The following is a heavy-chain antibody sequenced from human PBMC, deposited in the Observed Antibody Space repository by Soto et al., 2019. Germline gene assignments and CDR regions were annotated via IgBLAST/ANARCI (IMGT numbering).Heavy chain of an antibody. D-gene: IGHD5-18*01. CDR1: GFTFSSYA. Sequence: EVQLLESGGGLVQPGGSLRLSCAASGFTFSSYAMSWVRQAPGKGLEWVSAISGSGGSTYYADSVKGRFTIARDNSQNTLYLQMNSLRAEDTAVYYCAKDPRGYSYGENDYWGQGTLVTVSS. J-gene: IGHJ4*02. V-gene: IGHV3-23*01. CDR3: AKDPRGYSYGENDY. CDR2: ISGSGGST.